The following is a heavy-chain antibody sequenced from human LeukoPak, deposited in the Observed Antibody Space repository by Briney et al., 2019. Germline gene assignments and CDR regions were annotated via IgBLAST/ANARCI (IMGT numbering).Heavy chain of an antibody. D-gene: IGHD2-15*01. V-gene: IGHV3-11*01. Sequence: PGGSLRLSCAASGFTFSDYYMSWIRQAPGKGLEWVSYIGGGSSTIYYADSLKGRFTVSRDNAKNSLYLLMNSLRAEDTAVYYCARRGSGRHFDFWGQGTLVTVSS. CDR1: GFTFSDYY. CDR3: ARRGSGRHFDF. J-gene: IGHJ4*02. CDR2: IGGGSSTI.